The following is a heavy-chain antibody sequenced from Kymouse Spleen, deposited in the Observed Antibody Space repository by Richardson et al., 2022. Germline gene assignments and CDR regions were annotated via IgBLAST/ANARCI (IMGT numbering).Heavy chain of an antibody. CDR3: ARQLLWFGELLSDFDY. V-gene: IGHV3-33*01. CDR2: IWYDGSNK. CDR1: GFTFSSYG. J-gene: IGHJ4*02. Sequence: QVQLVESGGGVVQPGRSLRLSCAASGFTFSSYGMHWVRQAPGKGLEWVAVIWYDGSNKYYADSVKGRFTISRDNSKNTLYLQMNSLRAEDTAVYYCARQLLWFGELLSDFDYWGQGTLVTVSS. D-gene: IGHD3-10*01.